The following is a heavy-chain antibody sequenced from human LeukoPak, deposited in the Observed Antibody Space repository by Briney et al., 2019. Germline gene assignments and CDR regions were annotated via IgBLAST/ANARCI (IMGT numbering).Heavy chain of an antibody. D-gene: IGHD1-1*01. J-gene: IGHJ4*02. CDR2: INPRIGGT. V-gene: IGHV1-2*02. Sequence: ASVKVSCKASGYTFTGYYIHWIRQAPGQGLERMGWINPRIGGTNYAQKFQGRVTMARDTSIRTAYMELSSLRSDDTAVYYCARDRFDDNSFPFDLWGQGTLITVSS. CDR3: ARDRFDDNSFPFDL. CDR1: GYTFTGYY.